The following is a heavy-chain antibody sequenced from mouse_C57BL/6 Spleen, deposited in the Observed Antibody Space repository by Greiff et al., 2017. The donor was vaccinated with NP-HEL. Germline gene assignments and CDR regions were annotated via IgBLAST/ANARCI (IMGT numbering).Heavy chain of an antibody. V-gene: IGHV1-72*01. D-gene: IGHD1-1*01. CDR1: GYTFTSYW. CDR2: IDPNSGGT. CDR3: ARGGVVAPYYAMDY. J-gene: IGHJ4*01. Sequence: QVQLQQPGAELVKPGASVKLSCKASGYTFTSYWMHWVKQRPGRGLEWIGRIDPNSGGTKYNEQFKSKATLTVDKPSSTAYMQLSILTSEDSAVYYCARGGVVAPYYAMDYWGQGTSVTVSS.